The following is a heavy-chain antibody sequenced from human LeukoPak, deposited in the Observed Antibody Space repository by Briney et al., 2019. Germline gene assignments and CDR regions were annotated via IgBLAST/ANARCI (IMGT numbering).Heavy chain of an antibody. J-gene: IGHJ4*02. Sequence: GGSLRLSCAASGFTFSSYAMSWVRQAPGKGLEWVSAISGSGGSTYYADSVKGRFTISRDNSKNTLYLQMNSLRAEDTAIYYCAKHQSDYWEFDYWGQGTLVTVSS. CDR3: AKHQSDYWEFDY. V-gene: IGHV3-23*01. CDR2: ISGSGGST. CDR1: GFTFSSYA. D-gene: IGHD5-12*01.